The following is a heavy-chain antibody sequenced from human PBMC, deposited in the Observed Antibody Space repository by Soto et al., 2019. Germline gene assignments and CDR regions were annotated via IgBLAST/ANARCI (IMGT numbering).Heavy chain of an antibody. J-gene: IGHJ4*02. Sequence: GESLKISCKGSGYGFTNYWIGWVRQMPGEGLEWMGIINPGDSDTRYSPSFQGQVTISADKSISTAYLHYSSLRASDTAMYYCARRDSSGFPDYWGQGTLVTVSS. CDR3: ARRDSSGFPDY. CDR1: GYGFTNYW. CDR2: INPGDSDT. V-gene: IGHV5-51*01. D-gene: IGHD3-22*01.